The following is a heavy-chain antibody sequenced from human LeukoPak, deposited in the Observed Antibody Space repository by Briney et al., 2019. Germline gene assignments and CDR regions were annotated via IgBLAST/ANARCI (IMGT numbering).Heavy chain of an antibody. CDR2: IYTSGTI. V-gene: IGHV4-4*07. CDR1: GGSISSYY. CDR3: ARSYRSYEPFDI. J-gene: IGHJ3*02. D-gene: IGHD1-26*01. Sequence: SETLSLTCTVSGGSISSYYWSWIRQPAGTALEWIGRIYTSGTITYNPSLKSRVTMSVDTSKNQFSLKLSSVTAADTAVYYCARSYRSYEPFDIWGQGTMVTVSS.